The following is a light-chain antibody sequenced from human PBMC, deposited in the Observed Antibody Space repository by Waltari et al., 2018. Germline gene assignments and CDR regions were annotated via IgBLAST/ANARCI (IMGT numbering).Light chain of an antibody. CDR3: QQYDSSPWT. CDR2: GIS. Sequence: DIQMTQSPSSLSASVGDRVTITCRASQTIPRYLNWYQQKPGKAPKLLIYGISSLQSGVPSRFSGSGSGTDFTLTISSLQPDDFATYYCQQYDSSPWTFGQGTKVEIK. V-gene: IGKV1-39*01. CDR1: QTIPRY. J-gene: IGKJ1*01.